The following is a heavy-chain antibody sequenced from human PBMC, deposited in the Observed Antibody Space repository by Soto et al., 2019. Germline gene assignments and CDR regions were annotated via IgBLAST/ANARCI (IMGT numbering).Heavy chain of an antibody. J-gene: IGHJ4*02. V-gene: IGHV3-21*01. CDR3: ARACSGGSCYFDY. CDR1: GFTFSSYS. CDR2: ISSSSSYI. D-gene: IGHD2-15*01. Sequence: EVQLVESGGGLVKPGGSLRLSCAASGFTFSSYSMNWVRQAPGKGLEWVSSISSSSSYIYYADSVKGRFTISRDNAKNSLYRQMNSLRAEDTAVYYCARACSGGSCYFDYWGQGTLVTVSS.